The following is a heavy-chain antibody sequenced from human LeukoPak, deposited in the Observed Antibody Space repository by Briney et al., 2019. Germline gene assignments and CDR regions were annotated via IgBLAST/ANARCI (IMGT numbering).Heavy chain of an antibody. V-gene: IGHV5-51*01. J-gene: IGHJ6*03. CDR3: ARHPAMPYGGYYYMDV. CDR2: IYPGDSDT. Sequence: GESLKISCKGSGYSFTSYWIGWVRQMPGKGLEWMGIIYPGDSDTRYSPSFQGQVTISADKSISTAYLQWSSLKASDTAMYYCARHPAMPYGGYYYMDVWGKGTTVTVSS. CDR1: GYSFTSYW. D-gene: IGHD2-2*01.